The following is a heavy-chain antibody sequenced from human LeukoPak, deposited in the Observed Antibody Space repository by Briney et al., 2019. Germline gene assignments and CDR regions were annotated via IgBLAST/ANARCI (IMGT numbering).Heavy chain of an antibody. CDR3: ARERKSSTSMDY. CDR1: GFTFSSYW. J-gene: IGHJ4*02. V-gene: IGHV3-74*01. Sequence: GGSLRLSCAPSGFTFSSYWMHWVRQAPGKGLVWVSRINTDGSTITYADSVKGRLTISRDNAKNTLYLQMNSLRAEDTAVYFCARERKSSTSMDYWGQGTLVTVSS. D-gene: IGHD2-2*01. CDR2: INTDGSTI.